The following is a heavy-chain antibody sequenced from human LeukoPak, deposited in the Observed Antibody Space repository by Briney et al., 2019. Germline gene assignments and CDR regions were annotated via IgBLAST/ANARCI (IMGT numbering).Heavy chain of an antibody. CDR1: GFTLSSYA. D-gene: IGHD6-19*01. CDR3: ARDTCGCGSGWHLYWYFDL. J-gene: IGHJ2*01. CDR2: ISSNGGSI. V-gene: IGHV3-64*01. Sequence: QTGGSLRLSCAASGFTLSSYAMHWVRQAPGKELEYVSAISSNGGSIHYANSVKGRFTISRDNSKNTLYLQMDSLRAEDMAVYYCARDTCGCGSGWHLYWYFDLWGRGTLVTVSS.